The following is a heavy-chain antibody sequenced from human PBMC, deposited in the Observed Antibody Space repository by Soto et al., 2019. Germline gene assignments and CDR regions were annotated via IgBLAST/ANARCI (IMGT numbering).Heavy chain of an antibody. J-gene: IGHJ6*02. CDR3: PRDRETVTTLYYYGMDV. CDR1: GGTFSSYA. CDR2: IIPIFGTA. V-gene: IGHV1-69*01. Sequence: QVQLVQSGAEVKKPGSSVKVSCKASGGTFSSYAISWVRQAPGQGLEWMGGIIPIFGTANYAQKFQGRVTITADESTSTAYMELSSLRSEDTAVYYCPRDRETVTTLYYYGMDVWGQGTTVTVSS. D-gene: IGHD4-4*01.